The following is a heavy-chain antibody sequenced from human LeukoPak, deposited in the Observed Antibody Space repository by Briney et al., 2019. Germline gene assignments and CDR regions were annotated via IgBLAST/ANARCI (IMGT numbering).Heavy chain of an antibody. D-gene: IGHD1-26*01. V-gene: IGHV4-61*01. CDR1: GGSVSSGSYY. Sequence: SETLSLTCTVSGGSVSSGSYYWSWIRQPPGKGLEWIGDIYDSGKTNHNPSLKSRVTISVDTSKNQFSLNLRSVTAADTAVYYCARDHYGYYDAFDIWGQGTMFTVSS. CDR3: ARDHYGYYDAFDI. J-gene: IGHJ3*02. CDR2: IYDSGKT.